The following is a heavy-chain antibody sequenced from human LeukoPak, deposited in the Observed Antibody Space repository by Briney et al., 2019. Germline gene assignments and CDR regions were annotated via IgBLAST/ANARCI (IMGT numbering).Heavy chain of an antibody. D-gene: IGHD4-17*01. CDR1: GFIFSSYA. CDR2: ISSNGGFT. J-gene: IGHJ4*02. V-gene: IGHV3-64*01. CDR3: ARVVDHDYGDYYLDY. Sequence: GGSLRLSCAASGFIFSSYAMHWVRQAPGKGLEYVSAISSNGGFTYYANSVKGRFTISRDNSKNTLYLQMNSLRAEDTAVYYCARVVDHDYGDYYLDYWGQGTLVTVSS.